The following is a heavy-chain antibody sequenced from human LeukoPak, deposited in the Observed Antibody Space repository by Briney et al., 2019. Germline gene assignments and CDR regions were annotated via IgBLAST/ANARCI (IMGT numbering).Heavy chain of an antibody. CDR1: GGSISSYY. J-gene: IGHJ5*02. CDR2: IYYSGST. CDR3: ARSGGAYAGRGWFDP. Sequence: SETLSLTCSVSGGSISSYYWSWIRQPPGKGLEWIGYIYYSGSTNYHPSLKSRVTISVDTSKNQFSLSLASVTAADTAVFYCARSGGAYAGRGWFDPWGQGTLVTVSS. D-gene: IGHD2-8*02. V-gene: IGHV4-59*12.